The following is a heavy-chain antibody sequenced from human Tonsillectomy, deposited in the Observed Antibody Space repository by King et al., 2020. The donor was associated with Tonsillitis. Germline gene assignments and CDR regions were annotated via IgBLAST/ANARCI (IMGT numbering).Heavy chain of an antibody. V-gene: IGHV3-30*18. CDR1: GFTFSSYG. CDR2: ISYDGSNK. CDR3: AKDLFTFRSGSYFCVDY. Sequence: VQLVESGGGVVQPGRSLRLSCAASGFTFSSYGMHWVRQAPGKGLEWVAVISYDGSNKYYADSVKGRFTISRENSKNTLYLQMNSLRAEDTAVYYCAKDLFTFRSGSYFCVDYWGQGTLVTVSS. D-gene: IGHD1-26*01. J-gene: IGHJ4*02.